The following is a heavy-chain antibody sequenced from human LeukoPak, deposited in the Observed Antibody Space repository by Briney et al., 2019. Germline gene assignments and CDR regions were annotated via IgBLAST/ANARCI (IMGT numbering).Heavy chain of an antibody. V-gene: IGHV4-39*07. Sequence: XYYSGSTYYNPSLKSRVTISVDTSKNQFSLKLSSVTAADTAVYYCAQTKGDYYDSSGLWNYWGQGTLVTVSS. CDR3: AQTKGDYYDSSGLWNY. D-gene: IGHD3-22*01. J-gene: IGHJ4*02. CDR2: XYYSGST.